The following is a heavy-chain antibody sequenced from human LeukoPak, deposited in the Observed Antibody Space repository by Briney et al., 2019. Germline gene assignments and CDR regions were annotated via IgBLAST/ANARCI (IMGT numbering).Heavy chain of an antibody. Sequence: ERSLRLSCAASGFIFNSYGMHWVRQAPGKGLEWVAVLSYDGNKKDYADSVKGRFTISRDNPKNTLYLQMNSLRTEDTAVYYCAKDRVFYYYYYGMDVWGQGTTVTVSS. D-gene: IGHD3-10*01. J-gene: IGHJ6*02. CDR3: AKDRVFYYYYYGMDV. V-gene: IGHV3-30*18. CDR1: GFIFNSYG. CDR2: LSYDGNKK.